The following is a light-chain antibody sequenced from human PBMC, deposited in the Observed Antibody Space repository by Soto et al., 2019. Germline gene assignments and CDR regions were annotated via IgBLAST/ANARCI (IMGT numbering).Light chain of an antibody. Sequence: VLTQPPSVSVAPGQTARITCGGNNIGSERVHWYQQKPGQAPVLVVYDDSDRPSGIPERFSGSNFGNTATLSISRVEAGDEADYYCQVWHGSSDRYVFGSGTKLTVL. CDR3: QVWHGSSDRYV. J-gene: IGLJ1*01. CDR2: DDS. V-gene: IGLV3-21*02. CDR1: NIGSER.